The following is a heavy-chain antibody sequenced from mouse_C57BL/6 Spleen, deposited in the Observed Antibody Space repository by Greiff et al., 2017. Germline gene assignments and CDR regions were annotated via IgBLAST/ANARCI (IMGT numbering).Heavy chain of an antibody. CDR1: GYTFTDYY. D-gene: IGHD1-2*01. Sequence: DVKLQESGPELVKPGASVKISCKASGYTFTDYYMNWVKQSHGKSLEWIGDINPNNGGTSYNQKFKGKATLTVDKSSSTAYMELRSLTSEDSAVYYCARFGLRGKPWFAYWGQGTLVTVSA. V-gene: IGHV1-26*01. CDR3: ARFGLRGKPWFAY. J-gene: IGHJ3*01. CDR2: INPNNGGT.